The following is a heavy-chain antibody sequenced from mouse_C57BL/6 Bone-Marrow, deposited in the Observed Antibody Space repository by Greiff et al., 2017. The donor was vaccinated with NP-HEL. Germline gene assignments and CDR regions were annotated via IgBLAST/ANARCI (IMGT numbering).Heavy chain of an antibody. V-gene: IGHV3-6*01. CDR1: GYSITSGYY. Sequence: EVKLVESGPGLVKPSQSLSLTCSVTGYSITSGYYWYWIRRFPGNQLEWVGSISYDGRNNYSQSLTNRISFTRDTSKTPFFLTLTFLSVEDTATYYCAKANGNYLDYWGQGTTLTVSS. CDR3: AKANGNYLDY. D-gene: IGHD2-1*01. CDR2: ISYDGRN. J-gene: IGHJ2*01.